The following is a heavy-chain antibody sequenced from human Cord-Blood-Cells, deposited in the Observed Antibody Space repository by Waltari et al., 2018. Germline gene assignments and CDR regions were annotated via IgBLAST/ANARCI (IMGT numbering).Heavy chain of an antibody. CDR2: IYSGGST. CDR3: AREGRVVDYGVDL. V-gene: IGHV3-53*01. Sequence: EVQLVESGGGLIQPGGSLRLSCAASGFTVSSNYMSLVRQAPGKGLEWVSVIYSGGSTYYADSVKGRFTISRDNSKNTLYLQMNSLRAEDTAVYYCAREGRVVDYGVDLWGRGTLVTVPS. J-gene: IGHJ2*01. D-gene: IGHD4-17*01. CDR1: GFTVSSNY.